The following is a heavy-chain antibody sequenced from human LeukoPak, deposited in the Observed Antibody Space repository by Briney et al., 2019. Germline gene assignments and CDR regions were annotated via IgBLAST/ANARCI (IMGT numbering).Heavy chain of an antibody. CDR1: SDSISNSY. D-gene: IGHD6-6*01. J-gene: IGHJ6*02. V-gene: IGHV4-59*08. CDR3: ARLRPLEQVGGSYYHSMDV. Sequence: PSETLSLTCTVSSDSISNSYWSWIRQPPGIGLEWIGYVHYTGRTNHNPSLKSRVTISVDTSKNQFSLKLNSVTAADTAVYYCARLRPLEQVGGSYYHSMDVWAKGPRSPSP. CDR2: VHYTGRT.